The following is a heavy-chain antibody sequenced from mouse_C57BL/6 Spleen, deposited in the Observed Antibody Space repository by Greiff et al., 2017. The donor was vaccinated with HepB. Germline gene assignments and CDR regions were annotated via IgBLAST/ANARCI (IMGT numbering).Heavy chain of an antibody. J-gene: IGHJ4*01. Sequence: EVHLVESGPGLVKPSQSLSLTCSVTGYSITSGYYWNWIRQFPGNKLEWMGYISYDGSNNYNPSLKNRISITRDTSKNQFFLKLNSVTTEDTATYYCAREGGYYSYAMDYWGQGTSVTVSS. CDR3: AREGGYYSYAMDY. D-gene: IGHD2-3*01. V-gene: IGHV3-6*01. CDR1: GYSITSGYY. CDR2: ISYDGSN.